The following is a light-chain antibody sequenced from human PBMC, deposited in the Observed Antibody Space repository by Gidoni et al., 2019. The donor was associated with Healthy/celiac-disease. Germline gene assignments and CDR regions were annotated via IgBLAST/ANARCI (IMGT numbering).Light chain of an antibody. J-gene: IGKJ1*01. CDR2: GAS. CDR3: QQYGSSPRT. V-gene: IGKV3-20*01. CDR1: HSVISSY. Sequence: PGTLSLSPGARATLSCRASHSVISSYLAWYQQKPGQAPRLLIYGASSRATGIPARFSGSGSGTDFTLTISRLEPDDFAVYYCQQYGSSPRTFGQGTKVEIK.